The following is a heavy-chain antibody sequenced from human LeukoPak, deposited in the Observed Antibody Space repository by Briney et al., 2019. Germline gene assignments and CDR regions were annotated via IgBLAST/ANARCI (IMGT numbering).Heavy chain of an antibody. J-gene: IGHJ4*02. CDR3: AREGGYYDSSGYYWSLTENHNSYYFDY. D-gene: IGHD3-22*01. CDR1: GFTFSSYS. V-gene: IGHV3-21*01. Sequence: GGSLRLSCAASGFTFSSYSMNWVRQAPGKGLEWVSSISSSSSYIYYADSVKGRFTISRDNAKNSLYLQMNSLRAEDTAVYYCAREGGYYDSSGYYWSLTENHNSYYFDYWGQGTLVIVSS. CDR2: ISSSSSYI.